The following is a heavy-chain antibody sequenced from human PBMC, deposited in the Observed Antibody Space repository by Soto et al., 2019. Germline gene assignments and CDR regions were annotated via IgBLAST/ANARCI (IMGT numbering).Heavy chain of an antibody. CDR1: GGSFSGYY. CDR3: AKGGGDYYDYQDGMDG. Sequence: SEPLSLTCAVYGGSFSGYYWSWIRQPPGKGLEWIGEINHSGSTNYNPSLKSRVTISVDTSKNQFSLKLSSVTAADTAVYYCAKGGGDYYDYQDGMDGWGQGTTVIGSS. CDR2: INHSGST. J-gene: IGHJ6*02. D-gene: IGHD2-21*01. V-gene: IGHV4-34*01.